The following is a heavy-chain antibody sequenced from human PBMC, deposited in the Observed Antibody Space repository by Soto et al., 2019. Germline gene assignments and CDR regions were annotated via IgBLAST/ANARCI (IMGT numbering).Heavy chain of an antibody. CDR3: ARDTPTPLYCTTGVCPYYYGMDV. D-gene: IGHD2-8*01. J-gene: IGHJ6*02. V-gene: IGHV3-21*01. CDR1: GFTFSSYS. CDR2: ISSSSSYI. Sequence: PGGSLRLSCAASGFTFSSYSMDWVRQAPGKGLEWVSSISSSSSYIYYADSVKGRFTISRDNAKSSLYLQMNSLRAEDTAVYYCARDTPTPLYCTTGVCPYYYGMDVWDQGTTVTVSS.